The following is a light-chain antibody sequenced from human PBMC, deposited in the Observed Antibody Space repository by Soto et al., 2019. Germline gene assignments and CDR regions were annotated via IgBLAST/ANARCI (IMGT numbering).Light chain of an antibody. J-gene: IGKJ1*01. V-gene: IGKV1-5*03. CDR2: KAS. CDR1: QTISSW. CDR3: QQYNIYSEA. Sequence: DIQMTQSPSTLSGSVGDRVTITCRASQTISSWLAWYQQKPGKAPKLLIYKASTLKSGVPSRFSGSGSGTEFTLTISSLQPDDFATYYCQQYNIYSEAFGKGTKVELK.